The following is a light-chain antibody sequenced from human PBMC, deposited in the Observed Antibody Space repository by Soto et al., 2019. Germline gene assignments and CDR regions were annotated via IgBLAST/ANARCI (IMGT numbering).Light chain of an antibody. V-gene: IGKV3-11*01. CDR3: QQGGT. Sequence: EIVLTQSPATLSLSPGETATLSCRASQSVSSYLAWYQQKPGQAPRLLIYDASNRATGIPARFSGSGSGTDFTLTISSLEPKDFAVYYCQQGGTFGQGTRLEIK. CDR1: QSVSSY. J-gene: IGKJ5*01. CDR2: DAS.